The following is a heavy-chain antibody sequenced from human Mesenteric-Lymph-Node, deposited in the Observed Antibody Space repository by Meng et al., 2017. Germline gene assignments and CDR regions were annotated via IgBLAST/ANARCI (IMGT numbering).Heavy chain of an antibody. CDR3: ATRGGWYLYYFDY. CDR1: GFTFSSYA. D-gene: IGHD6-19*01. Sequence: GESLKISCAASGFTFSSYAMSWVRQAPGKGLEWVSGLSASGGSTYYADSVKGRFTISRDNSKNTLYLQMNSLRAEDTAVYYCATRGGWYLYYFDYWGQGTLVTVSS. CDR2: LSASGGST. V-gene: IGHV3-23*01. J-gene: IGHJ4*02.